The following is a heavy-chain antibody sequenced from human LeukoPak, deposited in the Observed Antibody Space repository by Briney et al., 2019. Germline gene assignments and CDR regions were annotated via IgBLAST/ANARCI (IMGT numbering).Heavy chain of an antibody. CDR2: INPNSGGT. J-gene: IGHJ6*02. Sequence: GASVKVSCKASGYTFTGYYMHWVRRAPGQGLEWMGWINPNSGGTNYAQKFQGRVTMTRDTSISTAYMELSSLRSEDTAVYYCARERGYYYYGMDVWGQGTTVTVSS. V-gene: IGHV1-2*02. CDR3: ARERGYYYYGMDV. CDR1: GYTFTGYY.